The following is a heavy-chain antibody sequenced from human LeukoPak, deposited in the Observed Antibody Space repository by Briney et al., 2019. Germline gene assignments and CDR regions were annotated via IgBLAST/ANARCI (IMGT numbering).Heavy chain of an antibody. CDR2: INPNSGGT. Sequence: ASVKVSCKASGYTFTSYYMHWVRQAPGQGLEWMGWINPNSGGTNYAQKYQGRVTMTRDTSISTACMELSRLGSDDTAVYYCANALWGTYRLVPDYWGQGTLVTVSS. CDR1: GYTFTSYY. D-gene: IGHD3-16*02. J-gene: IGHJ4*01. V-gene: IGHV1-2*02. CDR3: ANALWGTYRLVPDY.